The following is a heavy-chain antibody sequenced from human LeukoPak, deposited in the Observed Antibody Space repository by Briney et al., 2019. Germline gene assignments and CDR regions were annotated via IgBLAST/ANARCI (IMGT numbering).Heavy chain of an antibody. D-gene: IGHD6-13*01. J-gene: IGHJ4*02. Sequence: SVKVSCKASGGTFSSYAISWVRQAPGQGLEWMGRIIPILGIANYAQKSQGRVTITADKSTSTAYMELSSLRSEDTAVYYCARDNGGGAAAGTSFDYWGQGTLVTVSS. CDR2: IIPILGIA. V-gene: IGHV1-69*04. CDR1: GGTFSSYA. CDR3: ARDNGGGAAAGTSFDY.